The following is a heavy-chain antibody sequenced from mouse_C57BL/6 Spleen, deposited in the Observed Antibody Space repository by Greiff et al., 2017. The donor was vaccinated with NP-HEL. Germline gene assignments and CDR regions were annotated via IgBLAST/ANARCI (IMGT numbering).Heavy chain of an antibody. V-gene: IGHV1-81*01. CDR1: GYTFTSYG. Sequence: VKLMESGAELARPGASVKLSCKASGYTFTSYGISWVKQRTGQGLEWIGEIYPRSGNTYYNEKFKGKATLTADKSSSTAYMELRSLTSEDSAVYFCTFYYYGRGEIYYYAMDYWGQGTSVTVSS. CDR3: TFYYYGRGEIYYYAMDY. CDR2: IYPRSGNT. J-gene: IGHJ4*01. D-gene: IGHD1-1*01.